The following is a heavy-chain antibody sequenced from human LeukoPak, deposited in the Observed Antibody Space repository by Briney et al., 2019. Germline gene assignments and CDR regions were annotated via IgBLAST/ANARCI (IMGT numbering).Heavy chain of an antibody. D-gene: IGHD1-14*01. V-gene: IGHV4-34*01. CDR2: INHNGNT. J-gene: IGHJ5*02. CDR3: ATDRGARDWFDP. CDR1: GGSFSGYY. Sequence: SETLSLTCAVYGGSFSGYYWSWIRQPPGKGLEWIGEINHNGNTNYNPSLKSRVTISVDTSNNQFSLKLISVTAADTAIYYCATDRGARDWFDPWGQGTLVTVSS.